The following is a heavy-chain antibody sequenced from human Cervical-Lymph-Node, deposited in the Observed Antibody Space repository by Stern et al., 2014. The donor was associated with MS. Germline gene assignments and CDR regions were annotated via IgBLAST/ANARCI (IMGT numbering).Heavy chain of an antibody. CDR3: AHSRVKYCRGGTCYSSLFDY. J-gene: IGHJ4*02. V-gene: IGHV2-5*02. D-gene: IGHD2-15*01. CDR2: IYLDADK. CDR1: GFSVATAGVG. Sequence: QITLKESGPTLVKPTQTVTLTCTLSGFSVATAGVGVGWIRQPPGKALEWLVVIYLDADKLYTPSLKNRLTIIKDTSKNQVVLTMTNVDPVDTATYYCAHSRVKYCRGGTCYSSLFDYWGQGTLVTVSS.